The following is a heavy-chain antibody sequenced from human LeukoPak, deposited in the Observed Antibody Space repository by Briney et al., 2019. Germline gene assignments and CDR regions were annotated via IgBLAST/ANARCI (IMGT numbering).Heavy chain of an antibody. Sequence: SETLSLTCTVSGGSISSGSYYWSWIRQPAGKGLEWIGRIYTSGSTNYNPSFKSRVTISVDTSKNQFSLKLSSVTAADTAVYYCARETYYYDSSGHDYWGQGTLVTVSS. J-gene: IGHJ4*02. CDR3: ARETYYYDSSGHDY. V-gene: IGHV4-61*02. D-gene: IGHD3-22*01. CDR1: GGSISSGSYY. CDR2: IYTSGST.